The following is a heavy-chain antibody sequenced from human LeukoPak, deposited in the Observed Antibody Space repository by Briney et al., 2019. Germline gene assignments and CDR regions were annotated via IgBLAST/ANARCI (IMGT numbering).Heavy chain of an antibody. J-gene: IGHJ5*02. V-gene: IGHV5-51*01. CDR2: IYPGDSDT. Sequence: GESLKISCKGSGYSFTSYWIGWVRQMPGKGLEWMGIIYPGDSDTRYSPSFQGQVTISADKSISTAYLQWSSLKASDTAMYYCARRAVHDYGGNSGTWGFYNWFDPWGQGTLVTVSS. CDR3: ARRAVHDYGGNSGTWGFYNWFDP. CDR1: GYSFTSYW. D-gene: IGHD4-17*01.